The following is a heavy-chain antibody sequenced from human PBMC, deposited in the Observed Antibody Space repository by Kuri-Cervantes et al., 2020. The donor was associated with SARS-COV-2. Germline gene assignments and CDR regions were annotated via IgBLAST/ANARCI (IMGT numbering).Heavy chain of an antibody. D-gene: IGHD6-13*01. CDR1: GGSISSSSYY. Sequence: SETLSLTCTVSGGSISSSSYYWGWIRQPPGKGREGIGEIYHTGSTNYNPSLRSRISMSIDKSKKQFSLKLNSVTAADTAVYYCANSPPEYSSSWYSNYYYGMDVWGQGTTVTVSS. CDR2: IYHTGST. V-gene: IGHV4-61*05. J-gene: IGHJ6*02. CDR3: ANSPPEYSSSWYSNYYYGMDV.